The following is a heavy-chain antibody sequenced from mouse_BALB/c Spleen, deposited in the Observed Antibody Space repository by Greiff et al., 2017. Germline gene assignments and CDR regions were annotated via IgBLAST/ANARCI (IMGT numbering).Heavy chain of an antibody. D-gene: IGHD2-10*02. CDR2: ISSGGST. Sequence: EVQGVESGGGLVKPGGSLKLSCAASGFTFSSYAMSWVRQTPEKRLEWVASISSGGSTYYPDSVKGRFTISRDNARNILYLQMSSLRSEDTAMYYCARGLYGNYEGAYWGQGTLVTVSA. J-gene: IGHJ3*01. V-gene: IGHV5-6-5*01. CDR3: ARGLYGNYEGAY. CDR1: GFTFSSYA.